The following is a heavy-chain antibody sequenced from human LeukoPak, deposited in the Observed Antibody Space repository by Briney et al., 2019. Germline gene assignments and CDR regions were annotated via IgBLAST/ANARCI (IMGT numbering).Heavy chain of an antibody. Sequence: GESLKISCKGSGYSFTSYWIGWVRQMPGKGLEWMGIIYPGDSDTRYSPSFRGQVTISADKSISTAYLQWSSLKASDTAMYYCARRYDILTGYRDAFDIWGQGTMVTVSS. V-gene: IGHV5-51*01. CDR3: ARRYDILTGYRDAFDI. D-gene: IGHD3-9*01. CDR1: GYSFTSYW. J-gene: IGHJ3*02. CDR2: IYPGDSDT.